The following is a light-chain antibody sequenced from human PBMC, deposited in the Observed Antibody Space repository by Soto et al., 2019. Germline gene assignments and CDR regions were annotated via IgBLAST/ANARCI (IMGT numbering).Light chain of an antibody. CDR1: QSVSNN. Sequence: EIVMTQSPATLSVSPGERATLSCRASQSVSNNLAWYQKKPGQAHRLLIYGASTRAIGIPARFSGSGSGTDFTLTISSLQSEDFAFYYCQQYNNWWTFGQGTRVDIK. CDR3: QQYNNWWT. J-gene: IGKJ1*01. CDR2: GAS. V-gene: IGKV3-15*01.